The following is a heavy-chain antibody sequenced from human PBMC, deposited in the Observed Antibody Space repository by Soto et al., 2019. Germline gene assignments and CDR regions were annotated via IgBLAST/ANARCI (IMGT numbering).Heavy chain of an antibody. CDR3: AIRGDHYNGSSGYYSAY. CDR2: IYYSGST. V-gene: IGHV4-39*01. Sequence: PPGKGREWIGSIYYSGSTSYNPPLKSRVTISVDTSKNQFSRKLSSVTAADTAVYYCAIRGDHYNGSSGYYSAYRGKGTLVTVSS. J-gene: IGHJ4*02. D-gene: IGHD3-22*01.